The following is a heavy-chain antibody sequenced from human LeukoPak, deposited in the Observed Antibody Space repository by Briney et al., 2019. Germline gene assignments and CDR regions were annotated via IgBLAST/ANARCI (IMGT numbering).Heavy chain of an antibody. CDR1: GFTFSNYA. V-gene: IGHV3-23*01. CDR2: ISGSGGST. D-gene: IGHD1-26*01. CDR3: AKKWGVGTTTLDYFDY. Sequence: GGSLRLSCAASGFTFSNYAMSWVRQAPGKGLEWVSGISGSGGSTYYADSVKGRFTISRDNSKNTLYLQMNSLADEDTAVYYCAKKWGVGTTTLDYFDYWGQGTLVTVSS. J-gene: IGHJ4*02.